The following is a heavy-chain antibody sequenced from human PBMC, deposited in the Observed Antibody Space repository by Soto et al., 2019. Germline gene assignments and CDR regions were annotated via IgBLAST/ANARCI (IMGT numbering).Heavy chain of an antibody. Sequence: QVQLQESGPGLVKPSETLSLTCTVSGGSISSYYWSWIRQPPGKGLEWIGYIYYSGSTNYNPSLKSRVTISVDTSKNQFSLKLSSVTAADTAVYYCARGRSYRDAFDIWGQGTMVTVSS. CDR1: GGSISSYY. V-gene: IGHV4-59*01. CDR3: ARGRSYRDAFDI. J-gene: IGHJ3*02. CDR2: IYYSGST. D-gene: IGHD1-26*01.